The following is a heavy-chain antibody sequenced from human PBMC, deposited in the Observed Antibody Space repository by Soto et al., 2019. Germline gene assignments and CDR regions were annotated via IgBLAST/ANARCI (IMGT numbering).Heavy chain of an antibody. V-gene: IGHV1-18*01. J-gene: IGHJ4*02. CDR3: ARDSPPPRE. Sequence: QVQLVQSGAEVKKPGASVKVSCKASGYTFTSYGISWVRQAPGQGLEWMGWISAYNGNTNYAQKLQGRVTMTTDTSTSTGYMELRSLRSGGPARVYCARDSPPPREWGQGTLVTVSS. CDR2: ISAYNGNT. CDR1: GYTFTSYG.